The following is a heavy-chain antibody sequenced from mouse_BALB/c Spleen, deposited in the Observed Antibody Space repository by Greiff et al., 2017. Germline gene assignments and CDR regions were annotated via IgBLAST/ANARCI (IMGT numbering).Heavy chain of an antibody. CDR3: ASKEIWDGYDLSDY. CDR2: IDPANGNT. CDR1: GFNFKDTY. V-gene: IGHV14-3*02. D-gene: IGHD2-2*01. Sequence: EVMLVESGAELVKPGASVKLSCTASGFNFKDTYMHWVKQRPEQGLEWIGRIDPANGNTKYDPKFQGKATITADTSSNTAYLQLSSLTSEDTAVYYCASKEIWDGYDLSDYWGQGTSVTVSS. J-gene: IGHJ4*01.